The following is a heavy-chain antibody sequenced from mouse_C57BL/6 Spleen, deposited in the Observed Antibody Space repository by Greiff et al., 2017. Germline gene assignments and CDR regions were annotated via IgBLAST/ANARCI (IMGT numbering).Heavy chain of an antibody. CDR1: GFTFSDYG. Sequence: EVQLVESGGGLVKPGGSLKLSCAASGFTFSDYGMHWVRQAPEKGLEWVAYISSGSSTIYYAATVKGRFTISRDNAKKTLFLQMTSLRSEDTAMYYCARRPSGVEGAMDYWGQGTSVTVSS. D-gene: IGHD1-1*01. CDR3: ARRPSGVEGAMDY. V-gene: IGHV5-17*01. J-gene: IGHJ4*01. CDR2: ISSGSSTI.